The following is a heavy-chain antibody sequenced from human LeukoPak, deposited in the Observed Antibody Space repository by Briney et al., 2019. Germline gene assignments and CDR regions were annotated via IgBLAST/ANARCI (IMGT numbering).Heavy chain of an antibody. CDR3: ARGGTMTTFDY. J-gene: IGHJ4*02. V-gene: IGHV1-18*01. Sequence: ASVKASCKASGYSFTSYDINWVRQATGQGLEWMGWISAYNGITNYAQKLQGRVTMTTDTSTSTAYMELRSLRSDDTAVYYCARGGTMTTFDYWGQGTLVTVSS. CDR2: ISAYNGIT. D-gene: IGHD1-1*01. CDR1: GYSFTSYD.